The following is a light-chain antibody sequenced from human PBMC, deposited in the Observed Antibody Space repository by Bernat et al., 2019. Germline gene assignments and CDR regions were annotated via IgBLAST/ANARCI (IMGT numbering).Light chain of an antibody. V-gene: IGKV3-11*01. J-gene: IGKJ5*01. CDR1: QSVSSY. Sequence: EIVLTQSPATLSLSLGERATLSCRASQSVSSYLAWYQQNPGQAPRLLIYDASNRATGIPARFSGSGSGTDFNLTISSLEPEDFAVYYCQQRSNWPPITFGQGTRLEIK. CDR2: DAS. CDR3: QQRSNWPPIT.